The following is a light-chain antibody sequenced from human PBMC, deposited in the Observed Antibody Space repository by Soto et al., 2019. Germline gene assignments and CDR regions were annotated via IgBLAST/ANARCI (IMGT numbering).Light chain of an antibody. CDR2: WAS. J-gene: IGKJ4*01. Sequence: DIVMTQSPDSLAVSVGERSTVQWKSSHILLYSSNNKNYLAWYQQKPGQPPKLLIYWASTRESGVPDRFSGSGSGTDFTLTISSLQAEDVAVYYCQQYYSTPFTFGGGTKVDIK. CDR3: QQYYSTPFT. V-gene: IGKV4-1*01. CDR1: HILLYSSNNKNY.